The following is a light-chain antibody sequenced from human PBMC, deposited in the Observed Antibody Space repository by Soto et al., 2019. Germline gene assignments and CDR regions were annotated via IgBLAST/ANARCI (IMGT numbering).Light chain of an antibody. CDR2: GAS. CDR1: QSVTNSY. V-gene: IGKV3-20*01. J-gene: IGKJ5*01. CDR3: QQYGSSPT. Sequence: EIVLTQSPGNLSLSPGERATLSCRASQSVTNSYLVWYQQKPGQAPRLLIYGASSRATGIPDRFSGSGSGTDFTLTISRLEPEEFAVYYCQQYGSSPTFGHGARLETK.